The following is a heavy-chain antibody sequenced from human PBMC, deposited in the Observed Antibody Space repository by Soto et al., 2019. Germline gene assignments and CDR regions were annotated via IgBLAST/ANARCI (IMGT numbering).Heavy chain of an antibody. J-gene: IGHJ4*02. V-gene: IGHV3-30-3*01. CDR2: ISYDGSNK. D-gene: IGHD6-13*01. CDR3: ARDHGSSWYYSFDY. Sequence: QVQLVESGGGVVQPGRSLRLSCAASGFTFSSYAMHWVRQAPGKGLEWVAVISYDGSNKYYADSVKGRFTISRDNSKNTLYLQMTSLRAEDTAVYYCARDHGSSWYYSFDYWGQGTLVTVSS. CDR1: GFTFSSYA.